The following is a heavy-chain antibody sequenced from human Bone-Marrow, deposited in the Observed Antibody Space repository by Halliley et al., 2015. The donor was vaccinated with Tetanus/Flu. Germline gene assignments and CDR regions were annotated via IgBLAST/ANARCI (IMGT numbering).Heavy chain of an antibody. Sequence: SGISEYGQKTYYADSVKDRVTISRDNSRNTLYLQMNSLRDEDTALYYCAKRPPRENSNYFDYWGQGTQVTVSS. CDR2: ISEYGQKT. D-gene: IGHD3-22*01. V-gene: IGHV3-23*01. CDR3: AKRPPRENSNYFDY. J-gene: IGHJ4*02.